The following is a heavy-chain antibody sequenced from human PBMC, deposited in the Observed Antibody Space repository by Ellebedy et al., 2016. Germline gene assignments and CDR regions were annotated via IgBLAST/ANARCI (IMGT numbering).Heavy chain of an antibody. CDR3: AKEGLRLTLDN. CDR1: GFTFDDYT. J-gene: IGHJ4*02. D-gene: IGHD5-12*01. V-gene: IGHV3-43*01. CDR2: IQWDGTST. Sequence: GESLKISXAASGFTFDDYTMHWVRQPPGKGLEWVSRIQWDGTSTDYADSVKGRFTISRDNSKNSLYLQMNSVRAEDTALYYCAKEGLRLTLDNWGQGTLVTVS.